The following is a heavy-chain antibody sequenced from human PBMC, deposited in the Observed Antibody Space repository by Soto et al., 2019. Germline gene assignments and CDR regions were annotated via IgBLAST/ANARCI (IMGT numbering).Heavy chain of an antibody. CDR2: IKSKTDGGTT. J-gene: IGHJ4*02. D-gene: IGHD6-13*01. CDR1: GFTFSNAW. Sequence: GEFLVLGCASSGFTFSNAWMNWVRQAPGKGLELVGRIKSKTDGGTTDYAAPVKGRFTISRDDSKNTLYLQMNSLKTEDTAVYYCTIRIEAAGTVDYWGQGTMVTVSS. V-gene: IGHV3-15*01. CDR3: TIRIEAAGTVDY.